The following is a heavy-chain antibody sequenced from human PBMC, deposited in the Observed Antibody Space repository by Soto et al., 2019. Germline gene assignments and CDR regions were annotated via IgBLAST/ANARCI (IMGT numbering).Heavy chain of an antibody. CDR1: GGSISSSSYY. V-gene: IGHV4-39*01. CDR2: IYYSGST. J-gene: IGHJ4*02. Sequence: QLQLQESGPGLVKPSETLSLTCTVSGGSISSSSYYWGWIRQPPGKGLEWIGSIYYSGSTYYNPSLKSRVTISVDTSKNQFSLKLSSVTAADTAVYYCASQYYGSGSYSSHWGQGTLVTVSS. CDR3: ASQYYGSGSYSSH. D-gene: IGHD3-10*01.